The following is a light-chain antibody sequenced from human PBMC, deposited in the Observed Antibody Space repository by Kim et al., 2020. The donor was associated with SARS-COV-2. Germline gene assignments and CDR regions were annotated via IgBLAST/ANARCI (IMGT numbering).Light chain of an antibody. CDR2: EVT. CDR3: CSYAGYSTFV. V-gene: IGLV2-23*02. Sequence: GQSITISCTGTNSDVGSFKLVSWYQHHPGKAPKLIIYEVTKRPSGVSNRFSGSKSVNTASLTISGLQPEDDADYYCCSYAGYSTFVFGGGTQLTVL. J-gene: IGLJ3*02. CDR1: NSDVGSFKL.